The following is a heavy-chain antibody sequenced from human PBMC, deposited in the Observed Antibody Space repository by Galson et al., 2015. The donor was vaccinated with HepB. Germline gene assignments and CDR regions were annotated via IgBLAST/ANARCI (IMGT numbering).Heavy chain of an antibody. J-gene: IGHJ4*02. CDR1: GFNFSRFA. CDR3: AKEMAEVGKPFFDY. Sequence: SLRLSCAASGFNFSRFAMSWVRQATGKGPEWVSGVRDNGGTFYEDYVKGRFTISRDNSKNTLYLQMNSLRAEDTAIYYCAKEMAEVGKPFFDYWGPGTQIIVSS. D-gene: IGHD5-24*01. V-gene: IGHV3-23*01. CDR2: VRDNGGT.